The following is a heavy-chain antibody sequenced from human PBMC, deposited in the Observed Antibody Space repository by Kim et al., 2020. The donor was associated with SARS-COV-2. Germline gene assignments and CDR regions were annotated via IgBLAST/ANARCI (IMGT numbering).Heavy chain of an antibody. Sequence: ASVKVSCKASGYTFTSYDINWVRQATGQGLEWMGWMNPNSGNTGYAQKFQGRVTMTRNTSISTAYMELSSLRSEDTAVYYCARPIVVVPSAYYYGMDVWGQGTTVTVSS. D-gene: IGHD2-2*01. J-gene: IGHJ6*02. CDR3: ARPIVVVPSAYYYGMDV. V-gene: IGHV1-8*01. CDR2: MNPNSGNT. CDR1: GYTFTSYD.